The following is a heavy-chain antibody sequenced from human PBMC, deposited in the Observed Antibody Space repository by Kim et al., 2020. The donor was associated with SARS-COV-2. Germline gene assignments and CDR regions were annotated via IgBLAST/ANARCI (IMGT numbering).Heavy chain of an antibody. CDR2: IKQDGSEK. V-gene: IGHV3-7*01. Sequence: GGSLRLSCAASGFTFSSYWMSWVRQAPGKGLEWVANIKQDGSEKYYVDSVKGRLTISRDNAKNSLYLQMNSLRAEDTAVYYCARDVSGSYIYYYYYYMDVWGKGTTVTVSS. J-gene: IGHJ6*03. CDR3: ARDVSGSYIYYYYYYMDV. CDR1: GFTFSSYW. D-gene: IGHD1-26*01.